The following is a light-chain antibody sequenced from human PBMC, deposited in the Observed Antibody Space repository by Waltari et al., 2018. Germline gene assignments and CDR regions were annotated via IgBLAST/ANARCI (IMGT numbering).Light chain of an antibody. CDR3: HQYNNRPPYT. J-gene: IGKJ2*01. CDR2: GAS. CDR1: ESISIN. V-gene: IGKV3-15*01. Sequence: TPSPATLSVSLGERVTLTCRASESISINLAWSQQKPGQTPRLIIHGASKRATGVPARFAGSGSRTEFTLIISSLQSEDIAVYYCHQYNNRPPYTFGQGTKLEIK.